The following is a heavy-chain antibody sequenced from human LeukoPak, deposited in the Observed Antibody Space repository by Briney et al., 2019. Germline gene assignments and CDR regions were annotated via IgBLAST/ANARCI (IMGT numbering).Heavy chain of an antibody. Sequence: GGSLRLSCAASGFTFRSYAMNWVRQAPGKGLEWVSAISGSGASTYYADSVKGRFTISRDNSKNTLYLQMNSLRAEDTAVYYCAKDRDFGELFPDYWGQGTLVTVSS. CDR1: GFTFRSYA. V-gene: IGHV3-23*01. D-gene: IGHD3-10*01. J-gene: IGHJ4*02. CDR2: ISGSGAST. CDR3: AKDRDFGELFPDY.